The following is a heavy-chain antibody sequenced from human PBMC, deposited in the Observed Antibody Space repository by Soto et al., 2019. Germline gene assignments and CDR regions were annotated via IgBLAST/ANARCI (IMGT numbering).Heavy chain of an antibody. CDR1: GDSVSSNSAA. D-gene: IGHD3-10*01. J-gene: IGHJ4*02. V-gene: IGHV6-1*01. CDR3: ARDGGDRVYIFVY. Sequence: SQTLSLTCAISGDSVSSNSAAWNWIRQSPSRGLEWLGRTYFRSKWYIHYAVSVKSRITITPDTSKNQFSLQLNSVTPEDTAVYYCARDGGDRVYIFVYWGQGTLVTVSS. CDR2: TYFRSKWYI.